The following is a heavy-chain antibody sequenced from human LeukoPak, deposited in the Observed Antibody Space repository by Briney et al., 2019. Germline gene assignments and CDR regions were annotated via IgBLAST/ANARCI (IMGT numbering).Heavy chain of an antibody. CDR1: GYTFTSYG. V-gene: IGHV1-18*01. Sequence: ASVKVSYKASGYTFTSYGITWVRQAPGHGLEWLGWISAYNGNTNYAQKFQDRVTMTTDTSTSTVYMELRSLRFDDTAMYYCARGLGIQLWGASDYWGQGTLVTVSS. D-gene: IGHD5-18*01. CDR2: ISAYNGNT. J-gene: IGHJ4*02. CDR3: ARGLGIQLWGASDY.